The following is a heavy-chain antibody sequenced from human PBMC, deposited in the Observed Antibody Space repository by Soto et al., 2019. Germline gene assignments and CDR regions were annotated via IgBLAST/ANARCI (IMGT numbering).Heavy chain of an antibody. D-gene: IGHD2-15*01. V-gene: IGHV2-5*02. CDR1: GFSLRISGVG. Sequence: QITLKESGPTLVKPTQTLTLTCTFSGFSLRISGVGVGWIRQPPGKALEWLALIYWDDDKRYSPSLKSRLTITKDTSKSQVVLTMTNIDPVDTATYYCAHSATVSDAFDIWGQGTMVTVSS. CDR2: IYWDDDK. CDR3: AHSATVSDAFDI. J-gene: IGHJ3*02.